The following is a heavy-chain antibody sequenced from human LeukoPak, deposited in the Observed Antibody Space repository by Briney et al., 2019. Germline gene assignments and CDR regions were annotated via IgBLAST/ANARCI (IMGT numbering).Heavy chain of an antibody. CDR3: ARLLVRWQITSKESSDY. CDR1: GGSISSGGYS. Sequence: SQTLSLTCAVSGGSISSGGYSWSWIRQPPGKGLEWIGYIYHSGSTYYNPSLKSRVTISVDRSKNQFSLKLSSVTAADTAVYYCARLLVRWQITSKESSDYWGQGTLVTVSS. CDR2: IYHSGST. D-gene: IGHD4-23*01. V-gene: IGHV4-30-2*01. J-gene: IGHJ4*02.